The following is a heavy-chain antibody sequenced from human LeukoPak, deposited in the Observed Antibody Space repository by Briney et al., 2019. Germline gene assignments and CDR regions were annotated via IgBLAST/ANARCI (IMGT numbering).Heavy chain of an antibody. D-gene: IGHD2-8*01. CDR3: TRHVVCPWLPAACMLFDI. CDR2: ISDIGRT. J-gene: IGHJ3*02. V-gene: IGHV4-59*08. CDR1: GGSISNDY. Sequence: SETLSLTCTVSGGSISNDYWSWIRQPHGKGLEWIGYISDIGRTNYHASLKSRITILRVTSKGLFPLKMSSVTAADTAVYYCTRHVVCPWLPAACMLFDIWGQGKMVTVSS.